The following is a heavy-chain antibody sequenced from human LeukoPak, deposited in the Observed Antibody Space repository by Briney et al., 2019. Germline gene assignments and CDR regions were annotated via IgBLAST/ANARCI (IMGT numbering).Heavy chain of an antibody. CDR3: ASRVSYSGGFQY. J-gene: IGHJ4*02. V-gene: IGHV4-59*01. Sequence: SETLSLTCTVSGGSISGYYWSWIRRPPGKGLDWLGYIYYTGSTNYNPSLKSRVTISVDTSKNHFSLRLSSVTAADTAVYYCASRVSYSGGFQYWGQGTLVTVSS. CDR2: IYYTGST. CDR1: GGSISGYY. D-gene: IGHD1-26*01.